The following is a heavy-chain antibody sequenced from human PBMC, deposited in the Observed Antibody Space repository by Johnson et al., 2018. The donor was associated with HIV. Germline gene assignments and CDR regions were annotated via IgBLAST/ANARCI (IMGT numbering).Heavy chain of an antibody. D-gene: IGHD3-16*01. Sequence: VQLVESGGGVVKPGGSLRLSCAASGFTVSSNYMSWVRQAPGKGLEWVSIIYSGGTTYHADSVKGRFTISRDNSKNTLFLQMNRLRAEDTAVYYCAREWGMITFGGVIPRNAFDIWGQGTMVTVSS. CDR1: GFTVSSNY. V-gene: IGHV3-66*01. CDR2: IYSGGTT. CDR3: AREWGMITFGGVIPRNAFDI. J-gene: IGHJ3*02.